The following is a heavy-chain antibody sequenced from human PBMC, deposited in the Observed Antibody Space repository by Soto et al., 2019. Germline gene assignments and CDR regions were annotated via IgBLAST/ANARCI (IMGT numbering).Heavy chain of an antibody. D-gene: IGHD3-16*01. CDR3: VCGGPHLSPFDY. V-gene: IGHV3-73*01. J-gene: IGHJ4*02. CDR2: IRSKTNDFAT. CDR1: GFSFSGSA. Sequence: PGGSLRLSCAASGFSFSGSAMHWVRQASGKGLEYIGRIRSKTNDFATAYAASVKGRFTISRDDSKDTAYLQMNSLKSEDTAVYYCVCGGPHLSPFDYWGQGTLVTVSS.